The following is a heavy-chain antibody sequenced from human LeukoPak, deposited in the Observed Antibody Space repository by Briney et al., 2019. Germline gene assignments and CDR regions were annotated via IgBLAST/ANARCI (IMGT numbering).Heavy chain of an antibody. D-gene: IGHD3-22*01. V-gene: IGHV3-30*18. CDR3: AKPYYYDSSGYIDY. CDR1: GFTFSSYG. Sequence: GRSLRLSCAASGFTFSSYGMHWVRQAPGKGLEWVAVISYDGSNKYYADSVKGRFTISRDNSKNTLYLQMNSLRVEDTAVYYCAKPYYYDSSGYIDYWGQGTLVTVSS. CDR2: ISYDGSNK. J-gene: IGHJ4*02.